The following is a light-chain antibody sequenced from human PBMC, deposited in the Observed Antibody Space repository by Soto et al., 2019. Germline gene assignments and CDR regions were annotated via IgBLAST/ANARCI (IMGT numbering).Light chain of an antibody. Sequence: EVVLTQSPATLSVSPGERATLSSRASQSVSSNLVWYQQKPGQAPRLLIYGASTRATGIPARFSGSGSGTEFTLTISSLQSEDFAVYYCQQYNNWPLTFGGGTKVDIK. CDR3: QQYNNWPLT. J-gene: IGKJ4*01. CDR1: QSVSSN. CDR2: GAS. V-gene: IGKV3-15*01.